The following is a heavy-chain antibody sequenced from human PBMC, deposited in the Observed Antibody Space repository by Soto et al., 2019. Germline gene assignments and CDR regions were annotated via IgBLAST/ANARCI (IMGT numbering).Heavy chain of an antibody. Sequence: ASVKVSCEASRYTFTNQFMHWVRQAPAQGLEWMAWINPNSGFTNYAQKFQGRVTLTRDTSISTAYMTLSSLRSDDTAVYYCATVGGGSLDSWGQGTLVTVS. CDR3: ATVGGGSLDS. CDR2: INPNSGFT. CDR1: RYTFTNQF. V-gene: IGHV1-2*02. J-gene: IGHJ4*02. D-gene: IGHD2-15*01.